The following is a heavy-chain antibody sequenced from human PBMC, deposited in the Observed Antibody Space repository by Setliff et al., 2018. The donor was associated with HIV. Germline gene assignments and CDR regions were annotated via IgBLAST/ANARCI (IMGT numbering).Heavy chain of an antibody. CDR1: GGSVSSGRFY. D-gene: IGHD3-9*01. J-gene: IGHJ3*02. Sequence: TLSLTCPVSGGSVSSGRFYWSWIRQPAGKGLEWIGRIYTSGSTNYNPSLRSRVTISVDTSKNQFSLKLNSVTAADTAVYYCARRESYYDILKGRAFDGFDIWGQGTMVTV. CDR3: ARRESYYDILKGRAFDGFDI. V-gene: IGHV4-61*02. CDR2: IYTSGST.